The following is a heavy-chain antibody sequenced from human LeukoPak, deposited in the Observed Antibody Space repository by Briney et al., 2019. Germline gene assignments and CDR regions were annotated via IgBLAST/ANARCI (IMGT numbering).Heavy chain of an antibody. V-gene: IGHV4-39*07. CDR2: IYTSGST. Sequence: SSETLSLTCTVSGGSISSSSYYWGWIRQPPGKGLEWIGRIYTSGSTNYTPSLKSRVTISVDTSKNQFSLKLSSVTAADTAVYYCAREDGVLWFFDYWGQGTLVTVSS. CDR3: AREDGVLWFFDY. J-gene: IGHJ4*02. CDR1: GGSISSSSYY. D-gene: IGHD2-21*01.